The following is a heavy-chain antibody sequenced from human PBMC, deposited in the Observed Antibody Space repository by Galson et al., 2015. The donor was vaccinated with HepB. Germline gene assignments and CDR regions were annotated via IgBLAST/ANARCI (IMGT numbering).Heavy chain of an antibody. CDR3: ARGGRSGGCCYSGGGYFDY. V-gene: IGHV5-51*01. Sequence: QSGAEVKKPGESLKISCKGSGYSFTSYWIGWVRQMPGKGLEWMGIIYPGDSDTRYSPSFQGQVTISADKSISTAYLQWSSLKASDTAMYYCARGGRSGGCCYSGGGYFDYWGQGTLVTVSS. CDR1: GYSFTSYW. D-gene: IGHD2-15*01. CDR2: IYPGDSDT. J-gene: IGHJ4*02.